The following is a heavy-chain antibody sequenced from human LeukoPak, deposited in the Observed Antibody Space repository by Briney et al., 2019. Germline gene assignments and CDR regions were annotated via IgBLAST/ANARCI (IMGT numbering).Heavy chain of an antibody. V-gene: IGHV4-34*01. CDR1: GGSFSGYY. Sequence: SETLSLTCAVYGGSFSGYYWSWIRQPPGKGLEWIGEINHSGSTNYNPSLKSRVTISVDTSKNQFSLKLSSVTAADTAVYYCARLRYSSGWYFSYFDLWGRGTLVTVSS. D-gene: IGHD6-19*01. CDR3: ARLRYSSGWYFSYFDL. CDR2: INHSGST. J-gene: IGHJ2*01.